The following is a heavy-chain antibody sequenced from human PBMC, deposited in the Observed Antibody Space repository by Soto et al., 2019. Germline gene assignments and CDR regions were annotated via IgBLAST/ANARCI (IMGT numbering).Heavy chain of an antibody. Sequence: LVESGGALVKPGGSLRLSCAASGFIFRDWFMSWIRQAPGKGLEWISYISKDSGRANRYTDSVKGRYTISRYNEKTSLVLQMNHQTVEVTAVYYCSINNWANPISWGQGTRVTVSS. CDR3: SINNWANPIS. V-gene: IGHV3-11*01. CDR2: ISKDSGRAN. CDR1: GFIFRDWF. D-gene: IGHD1-20*01. J-gene: IGHJ5*02.